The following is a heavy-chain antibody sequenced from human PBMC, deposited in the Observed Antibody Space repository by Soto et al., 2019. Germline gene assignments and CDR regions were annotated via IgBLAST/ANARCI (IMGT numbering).Heavy chain of an antibody. CDR2: INRDGSST. CDR1: GFTFSSHW. Sequence: EVQVVESGGGLVQPGGSLRLSCAASGFTFSSHWMHWVRQAPGKGLVWVSRINRDGSSTTYADSVKGRFTISRDNAKNTLYMQMNSLRVDDTAVYYCARDLGYWGQGTLVTVSS. CDR3: ARDLGY. J-gene: IGHJ4*02. D-gene: IGHD3-16*01. V-gene: IGHV3-74*01.